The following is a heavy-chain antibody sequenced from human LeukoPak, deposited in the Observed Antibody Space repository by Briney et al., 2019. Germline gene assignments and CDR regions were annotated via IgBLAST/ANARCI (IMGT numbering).Heavy chain of an antibody. CDR2: IWYDGSNK. Sequence: GGSLRLSCAASGFTFSSYGMHWVRQAPGKGLEWVAVIWYDGSNKYYADSVKGRFTISRDNSKNTLYLQMNSLRAEDTAVYYCARDSGEDAFDIWGQGTMVTVSS. CDR1: GFTFSSYG. V-gene: IGHV3-33*01. CDR3: ARDSGEDAFDI. D-gene: IGHD3-10*01. J-gene: IGHJ3*02.